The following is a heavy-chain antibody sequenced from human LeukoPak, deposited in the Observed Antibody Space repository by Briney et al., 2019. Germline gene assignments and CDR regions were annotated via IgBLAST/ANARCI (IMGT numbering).Heavy chain of an antibody. Sequence: GGSPRLSCAASGFTFSSYSMNWVRQAPGKGLEWVSSISSSSSYIYYADSVKGRFTISRDNAKNSLYLQMNSLRAEDTAVYYCASRSSGSQQLNYWGQGTLVTVSS. J-gene: IGHJ4*02. V-gene: IGHV3-21*01. CDR1: GFTFSSYS. CDR3: ASRSSGSQQLNY. D-gene: IGHD6-13*01. CDR2: ISSSSSYI.